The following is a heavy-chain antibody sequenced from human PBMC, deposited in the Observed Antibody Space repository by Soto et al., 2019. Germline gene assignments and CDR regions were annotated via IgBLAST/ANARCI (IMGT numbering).Heavy chain of an antibody. CDR2: ISGSGGST. CDR1: GFTFSHYP. J-gene: IGHJ4*02. V-gene: IGHV3-23*01. Sequence: GGSMRLSCAASGFTFSHYPMHWVRQATGKGLEWVSAISGSGGSTYYADSVKGRFTISRDNSKNTLYLQMNSLRAEDTAVYYCAKAPDFWSGYLGPYWGQGTLVTVS. D-gene: IGHD3-3*01. CDR3: AKAPDFWSGYLGPY.